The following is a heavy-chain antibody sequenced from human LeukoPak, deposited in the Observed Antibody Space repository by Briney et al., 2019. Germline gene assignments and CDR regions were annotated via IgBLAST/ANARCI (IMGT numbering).Heavy chain of an antibody. D-gene: IGHD2-2*01. J-gene: IGHJ4*02. CDR3: ARGYCSSTSCYSFFDY. Sequence: ASVKVSCKASGYTFTSYGISWVRQAPGQGLEWMGWISAYNGNTNYAQKLQGRVTMTTDTSTSTAYMELSRLRSDDTAVYYCARGYCSSTSCYSFFDYWGQGTLVTVSS. CDR2: ISAYNGNT. CDR1: GYTFTSYG. V-gene: IGHV1-18*01.